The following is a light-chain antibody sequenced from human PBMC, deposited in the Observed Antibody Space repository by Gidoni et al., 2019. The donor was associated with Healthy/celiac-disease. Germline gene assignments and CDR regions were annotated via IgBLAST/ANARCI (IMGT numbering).Light chain of an antibody. CDR2: GAS. CDR1: QSVSSN. CDR3: QQYNNWLEVT. V-gene: IGKV3-15*01. Sequence: EIVMTQYPATLSVSPGERATLSCRASQSVSSNLAWYQQKPGQAPRLLIYGASTRATGIPARFSGSGSGTEFTLTISSLQSEDFAVYYCQQYNNWLEVTFGGGTKVEIK. J-gene: IGKJ4*01.